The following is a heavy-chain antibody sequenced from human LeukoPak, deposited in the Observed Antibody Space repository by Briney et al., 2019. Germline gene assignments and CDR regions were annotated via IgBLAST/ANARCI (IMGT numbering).Heavy chain of an antibody. V-gene: IGHV3-11*04. CDR2: ISSSGTNI. J-gene: IGHJ3*02. D-gene: IGHD3-16*01. Sequence: GGSLRLSCAASGFTFSDYYMSWIRQAPGKGLEWVSYISSSGTNIYYADSVKGRFTISRDNAKNSLYLQMNSLRAEDTAVYYCAREWSGGTWMQVWGAFDIWGQGTMVTVSS. CDR1: GFTFSDYY. CDR3: AREWSGGTWMQVWGAFDI.